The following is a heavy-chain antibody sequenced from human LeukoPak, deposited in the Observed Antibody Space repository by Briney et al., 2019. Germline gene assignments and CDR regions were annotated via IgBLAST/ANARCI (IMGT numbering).Heavy chain of an antibody. CDR2: IYYSVST. Sequence: PSETLSLTCTVSGGSISSYYWSWIRQPPGKGLEWIGHIYYSVSTNYNPSLTCRVTISLETSMNKFSLKLNSMTAAATAVSYCTRVPPGSSGWYFFDYWGQGTLVTVSS. J-gene: IGHJ4*02. CDR3: TRVPPGSSGWYFFDY. CDR1: GGSISSYY. V-gene: IGHV4-59*01. D-gene: IGHD6-19*01.